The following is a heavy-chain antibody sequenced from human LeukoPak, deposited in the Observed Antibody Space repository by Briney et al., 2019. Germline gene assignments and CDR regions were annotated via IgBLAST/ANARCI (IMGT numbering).Heavy chain of an antibody. CDR2: INPSFNPGVDVT. CDR3: AGSGGLSNQGAVFAY. Sequence: ASVKVSCKASGYTFSSYHIHWVRQAPRQGLEWMGKINPSFNPGVDVTRYAQKFQGRVTMTRDISTNTVYMELSSLTSEGTAVYCFAGSGGLSNQGAVFAYWGQGTLVTVSS. CDR1: GYTFSSYH. J-gene: IGHJ4*02. D-gene: IGHD3-10*01. V-gene: IGHV1-46*01.